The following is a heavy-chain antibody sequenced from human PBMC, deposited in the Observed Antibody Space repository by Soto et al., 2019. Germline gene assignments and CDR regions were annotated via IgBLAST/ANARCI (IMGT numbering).Heavy chain of an antibody. CDR3: ARQREEVAVPGTEDWYFDL. CDR2: IYYSGST. J-gene: IGHJ2*01. V-gene: IGHV4-59*01. Sequence: QVQLQESGPGPVKPSETLSLTCTVSGGSIRTYYWSWIRQPPGKGLEWIGYIYYSGSTNYNPSLXWRVTRSVNTXXNXFXXTLSSVTAADTAVYYCARQREEVAVPGTEDWYFDLWGRGTLVTVSS. CDR1: GGSIRTYY. D-gene: IGHD6-19*01.